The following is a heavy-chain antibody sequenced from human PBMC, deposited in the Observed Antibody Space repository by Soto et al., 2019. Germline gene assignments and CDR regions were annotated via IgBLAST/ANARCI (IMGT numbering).Heavy chain of an antibody. V-gene: IGHV1-69*13. CDR2: IIPIFGTA. CDR1: GGTFSSYA. Sequence: ASVKVSCKASGGTFSSYAISWVRQAPGQGLEWMGGIIPIFGTANYAQKFQGRVTITADESTSTAYMELSSLRSEDTAVYYCAREVRGVKTPFDPWGQGTLVTVSS. J-gene: IGHJ5*02. D-gene: IGHD3-10*01. CDR3: AREVRGVKTPFDP.